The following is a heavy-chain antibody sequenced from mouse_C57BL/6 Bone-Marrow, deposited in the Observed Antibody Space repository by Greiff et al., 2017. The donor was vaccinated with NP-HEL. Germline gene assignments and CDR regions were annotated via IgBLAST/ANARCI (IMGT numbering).Heavy chain of an antibody. CDR2: IYPGDGDT. Sequence: QVQLQQSGPELVKPGASVKISCKASGYAFSSSWMNWVKQRPGKGLEWIGRIYPGDGDTNYNGKFKGKATLTADKSSSTAYMQLISLTSEDSAVYFCARPYGNSWFAYWGQGTLVTVSA. D-gene: IGHD2-1*01. CDR3: ARPYGNSWFAY. CDR1: GYAFSSSW. V-gene: IGHV1-82*01. J-gene: IGHJ3*01.